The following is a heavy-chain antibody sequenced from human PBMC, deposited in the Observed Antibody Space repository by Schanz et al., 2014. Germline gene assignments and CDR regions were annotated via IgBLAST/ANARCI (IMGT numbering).Heavy chain of an antibody. CDR2: IYHNGDT. J-gene: IGHJ4*02. Sequence: QVLLQESGPGVVKPSGTLSLTCAVSGGSIISSTWWGWVRQPPGKGLEWIGEIYHNGDTSFNPSLKSRATMSVYKSKKEFCLRLTSLTAADTALYYCVRGVGAWEQRIFDYWGKGTLVTVSS. D-gene: IGHD1-26*01. CDR1: GGSIISSTW. CDR3: VRGVGAWEQRIFDY. V-gene: IGHV4-4*02.